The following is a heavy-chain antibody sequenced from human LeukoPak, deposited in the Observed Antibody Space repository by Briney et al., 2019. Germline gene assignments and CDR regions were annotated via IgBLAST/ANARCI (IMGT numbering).Heavy chain of an antibody. D-gene: IGHD3-22*01. Sequence: GGSLRLSCATSGFTFYTHAMSWVRQAPGQGLEWVSVISGSGGSTDYADSVKGRFTISRDNSKNTLYLQMNSLRAEDTAVYYCAKGNYYDSTGYYLTYPFDYWGQGTLVTVSS. CDR3: AKGNYYDSTGYYLTYPFDY. V-gene: IGHV3-23*01. J-gene: IGHJ4*02. CDR2: ISGSGGST. CDR1: GFTFYTHA.